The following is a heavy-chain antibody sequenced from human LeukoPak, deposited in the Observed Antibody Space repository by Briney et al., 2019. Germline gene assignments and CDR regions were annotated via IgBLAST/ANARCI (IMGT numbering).Heavy chain of an antibody. V-gene: IGHV4-59*12. CDR3: ARERWELNNWFDP. CDR2: IYYSGST. D-gene: IGHD1-26*01. CDR1: GGSISSYY. J-gene: IGHJ5*02. Sequence: SETLSLTCTVSGGSISSYYWSWIRQPPGKGLEWIGYIYYSGSTNYNPSLKSRVTMSVDTSKNQFSLKLSSVTAADTAVYYCARERWELNNWFDPWGQGTLVTVSS.